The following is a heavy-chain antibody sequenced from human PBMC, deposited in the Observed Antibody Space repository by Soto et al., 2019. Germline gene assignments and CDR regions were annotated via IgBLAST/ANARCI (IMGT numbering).Heavy chain of an antibody. J-gene: IGHJ4*02. D-gene: IGHD2-2*01. CDR3: ARARFCTSTSGYHYFDF. V-gene: IGHV4-59*01. CDR1: GGSISSAS. Sequence: NPSETLSLTCTVSGGSISSASWSWIRQPPGRGLEWIGSIYNNGRTDYNPSLKSRVTISVDTSKDHFSLKLSSVTPADTAVYYCARARFCTSTSGYHYFDFWGQGTLVTVSS. CDR2: IYNNGRT.